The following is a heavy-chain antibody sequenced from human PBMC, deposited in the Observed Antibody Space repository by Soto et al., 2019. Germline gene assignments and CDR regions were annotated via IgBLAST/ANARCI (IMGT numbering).Heavy chain of an antibody. J-gene: IGHJ4*02. CDR2: IYYSGST. V-gene: IGHV4-30-4*02. D-gene: IGHD1-1*01. CDR1: GGSISSGDYY. Sequence: SETLSLICTVSGGSISSGDYYWSWIRQPPGKGLEWIGYIYYSGSTYYNPSLKSRVTISVDTSKNQFSLKLSSVTAADTAVYYCAMDQLERRPGHFDDWGQGTLVTVSS. CDR3: AMDQLERRPGHFDD.